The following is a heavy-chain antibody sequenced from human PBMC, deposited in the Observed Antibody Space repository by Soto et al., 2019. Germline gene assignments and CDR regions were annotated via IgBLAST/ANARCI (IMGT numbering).Heavy chain of an antibody. Sequence: GGSLRLSCEASGFIFRANYMTWIRQAPGKGLEWVSYIGGTSNVIYYADSVKGRFTISRDNAKNSLYLQMNSLRAEDTAVYYCARVGLSAADFDYWGQGAPVTVSS. D-gene: IGHD6-25*01. J-gene: IGHJ4*02. CDR2: IGGTSNVI. V-gene: IGHV3-11*01. CDR3: ARVGLSAADFDY. CDR1: GFIFRANY.